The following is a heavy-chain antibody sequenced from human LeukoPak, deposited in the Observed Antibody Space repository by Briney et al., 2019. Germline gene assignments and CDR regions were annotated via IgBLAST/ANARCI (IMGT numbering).Heavy chain of an antibody. CDR2: IRQDGSEK. V-gene: IGHV3-7*01. J-gene: IGHJ4*02. CDR1: GFTFSTYW. D-gene: IGHD1-26*01. Sequence: GGSLRLSCAASGFTFSTYWMSWVRQAPGKGLEWVANIRQDGSEKYYVDSVKGRFTISRDNAKNSLYLQMNSLRAEDTAVYYCAKDTLTRNGIDYWGQGTLVTVSS. CDR3: AKDTLTRNGIDY.